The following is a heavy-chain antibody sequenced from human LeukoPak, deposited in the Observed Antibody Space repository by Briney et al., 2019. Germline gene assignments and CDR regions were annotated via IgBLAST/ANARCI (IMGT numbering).Heavy chain of an antibody. CDR1: GFTFDDYA. CDR3: GKDISAGGMDV. V-gene: IGHV3-9*01. D-gene: IGHD3-10*01. Sequence: PGGSLRLSCAASGFTFDDYAMHWVRQAPGKGLEWVSGISWNSGSIGYADPVKGRFTISRDNAKNSLYLQMNSLRAEDTALYYCGKDISAGGMDVWGQGTTVTVSS. J-gene: IGHJ6*02. CDR2: ISWNSGSI.